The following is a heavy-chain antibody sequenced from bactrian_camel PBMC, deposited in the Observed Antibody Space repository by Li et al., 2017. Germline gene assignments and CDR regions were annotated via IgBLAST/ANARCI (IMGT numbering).Heavy chain of an antibody. D-gene: IGHD8*01. V-gene: IGHV3S53*01. Sequence: HVQLVESGGGWVQSGGSLTLSCVASGYSVSEGYMAWFRQAPGKEREGVAAIDRNGYPTYTYAVKDRFTISKDDAKNALYLQMNSLKPEDSGMYYCAYDPSRFWACAGGAEKWSLWGQGTQVTVS. J-gene: IGHJ4*01. CDR3: AYDPSRFWACAGGAEKWSL. CDR1: GYSVSEGY. CDR2: IDRNGYP.